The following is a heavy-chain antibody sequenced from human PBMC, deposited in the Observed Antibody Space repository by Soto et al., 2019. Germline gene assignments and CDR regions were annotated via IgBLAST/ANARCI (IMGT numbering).Heavy chain of an antibody. CDR3: ARGLPAVGCFDF. Sequence: QVQLQESGPGLVKPSQTLSLTCTVSGGSISSGGYYWGWIRQYPGKGLEWTGYIYYSGSTYYNPSLKSRVTISVDTSKNHFSLKLSSVTAAATALYFCARGLPAVGCFDFWGQGTLVTVSS. D-gene: IGHD6-13*01. CDR1: GGSISSGGYY. V-gene: IGHV4-31*03. CDR2: IYYSGST. J-gene: IGHJ4*02.